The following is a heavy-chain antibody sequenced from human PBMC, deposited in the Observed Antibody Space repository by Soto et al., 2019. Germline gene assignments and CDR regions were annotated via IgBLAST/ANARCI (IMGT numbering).Heavy chain of an antibody. CDR2: ISAYNGNT. D-gene: IGHD3-16*01. J-gene: IGHJ4*02. Sequence: QVQLVQSGAEVKKPGASVKVSCKASGYTFTSYGISWVRQAPGQGLEWMGWISAYNGNTNYAQKLQGRVTMTTDTSPSTAYMELRGLRSADTAVYYCARDAGVSGELYYWGQGTLVTVSS. V-gene: IGHV1-18*01. CDR1: GYTFTSYG. CDR3: ARDAGVSGELYY.